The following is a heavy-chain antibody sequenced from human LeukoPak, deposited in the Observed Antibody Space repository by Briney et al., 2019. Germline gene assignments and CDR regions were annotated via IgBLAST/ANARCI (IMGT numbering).Heavy chain of an antibody. CDR1: GFTFSSYS. V-gene: IGHV3-21*01. CDR3: ARDIAAAAPTAGG. Sequence: GGSLRLSCAASGFTFSSYSMNWVRQAPGKGLEWVSSISSSSSYIYYADSVKGRFTISRDNAKNSLYLQMNSLRAEDTAVYYCARDIAAAAPTAGGWGQGTLVTASS. D-gene: IGHD6-13*01. J-gene: IGHJ4*02. CDR2: ISSSSSYI.